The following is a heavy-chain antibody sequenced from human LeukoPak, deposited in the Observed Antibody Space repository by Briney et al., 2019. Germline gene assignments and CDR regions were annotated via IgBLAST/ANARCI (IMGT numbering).Heavy chain of an antibody. CDR3: ARTRGILGAFDI. CDR2: IYYSGST. CDR1: GGSISSYY. Sequence: PSETLSLTCTVSGGSISSYYWSWIRQPPGKGLEWIGYIYYSGSTNYNPSLKSRVTISVDTSKNQFSLKLSSVTAADTAVYYCARTRGILGAFDIWSQGTMVTVSS. D-gene: IGHD3-16*01. V-gene: IGHV4-59*01. J-gene: IGHJ3*02.